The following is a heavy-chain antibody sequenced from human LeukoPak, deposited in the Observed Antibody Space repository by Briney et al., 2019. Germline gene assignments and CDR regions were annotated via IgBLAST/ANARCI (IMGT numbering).Heavy chain of an antibody. CDR1: GFTFSSYA. D-gene: IGHD6-19*01. J-gene: IGHJ4*02. Sequence: GGSLRLSCAASGFTFSSYAMSWVRQAPGKGPEWVSAISGSGGSTYYADSVKGRFTISRDNSKNTLYLQMNSLRAEDTAVYYCASRIAVAGTFDYWGQGTLVTVSS. CDR3: ASRIAVAGTFDY. V-gene: IGHV3-23*01. CDR2: ISGSGGST.